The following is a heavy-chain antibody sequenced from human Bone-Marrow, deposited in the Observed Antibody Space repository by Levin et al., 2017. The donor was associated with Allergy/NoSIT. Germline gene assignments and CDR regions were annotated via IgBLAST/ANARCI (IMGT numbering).Heavy chain of an antibody. CDR2: INDSGNT. CDR3: AWRLYGDDVSYRDP. Sequence: PSETLSLTCTVSGGSISSSSYYCDWIRQPPGKGLEWIGSINDSGNTYYSPSLKSRVTISVDTSKNKFSLRLTSVTAADTSVYYCAWRLYGDDVSYRDPWGQGTLVIVSS. CDR1: GGSISSSSYY. D-gene: IGHD4-17*01. V-gene: IGHV4-39*01. J-gene: IGHJ5*02.